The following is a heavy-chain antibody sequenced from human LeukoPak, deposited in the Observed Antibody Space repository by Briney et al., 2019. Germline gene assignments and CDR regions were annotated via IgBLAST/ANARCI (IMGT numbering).Heavy chain of an antibody. CDR1: GFTFSNYW. Sequence: GGSLRLSCASSGFTFSNYWMSWVRQAPGKGLEWAANIKEDGSGKDHVDSVKGRFTISRDNAKNSLYLQMNSLRAEDTAIYYCARDWGAAGLWDYWGQGTLVTVSS. D-gene: IGHD6-13*01. CDR3: ARDWGAAGLWDY. V-gene: IGHV3-7*05. J-gene: IGHJ4*02. CDR2: IKEDGSGK.